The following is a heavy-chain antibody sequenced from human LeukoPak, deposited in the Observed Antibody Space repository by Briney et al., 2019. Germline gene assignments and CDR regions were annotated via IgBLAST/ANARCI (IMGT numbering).Heavy chain of an antibody. CDR2: IIPIFGTA. J-gene: IGHJ4*02. CDR1: GGTFSSYA. Sequence: SVKASCKASGGTFSSYAISWVRQAPGQGLEWMGGIIPIFGTANYAQKFQGRVTITADESTSTAYMELSSLRSEDTAVYYCARSPQWLVLSPAHFDYWGQGTLVTVSS. CDR3: ARSPQWLVLSPAHFDY. V-gene: IGHV1-69*13. D-gene: IGHD6-19*01.